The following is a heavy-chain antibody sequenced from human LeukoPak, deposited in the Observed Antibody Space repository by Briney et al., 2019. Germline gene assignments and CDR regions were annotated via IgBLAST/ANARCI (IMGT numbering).Heavy chain of an antibody. CDR2: FHHTGGT. J-gene: IGHJ3*02. Sequence: PSETLTLTCSVSGGSMTSYYWSWIRQPPGKGLEWVGFFHHTGGTNYNPYVKSRVTISGATTKNKVSLKMTSVTAADTAVYYCATNRPVGGAYWGSFDMWGHGTLVTVSS. D-gene: IGHD2-8*02. CDR1: GGSMTSYY. V-gene: IGHV4-59*01. CDR3: ATNRPVGGAYWGSFDM.